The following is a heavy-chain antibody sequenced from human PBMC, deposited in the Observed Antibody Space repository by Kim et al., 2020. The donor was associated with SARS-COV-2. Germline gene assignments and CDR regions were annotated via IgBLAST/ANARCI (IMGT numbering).Heavy chain of an antibody. CDR2: ISYDGSNK. V-gene: IGHV3-30*04. Sequence: GGSLRLSCAASGFTFSSYAMHWVRQAPGKGLEWVAVISYDGSNKYYADSVKGRFTISRDNSKNTLYLQMNSLRAEDTAVYYCARALNYGSGSYPWDWGQGTLVTVSS. CDR3: ARALNYGSGSYPWD. D-gene: IGHD3-10*01. CDR1: GFTFSSYA. J-gene: IGHJ4*02.